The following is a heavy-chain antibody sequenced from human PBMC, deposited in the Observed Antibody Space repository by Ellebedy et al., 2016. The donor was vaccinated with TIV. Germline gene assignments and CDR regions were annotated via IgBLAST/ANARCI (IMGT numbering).Heavy chain of an antibody. D-gene: IGHD3-3*01. V-gene: IGHV4-59*01. J-gene: IGHJ4*02. CDR3: ARLWSGYSGYYFDY. CDR2: IYYSGST. Sequence: MPSETLSLTCTVSGGSISSYYWSWIRQPPGKGLEWIGYIYYSGSTNYNPSLKRRVTMSVDTSKNQFSLNLTSVTAADTAVYYCARLWSGYSGYYFDYWGQGTLVTVSS. CDR1: GGSISSYY.